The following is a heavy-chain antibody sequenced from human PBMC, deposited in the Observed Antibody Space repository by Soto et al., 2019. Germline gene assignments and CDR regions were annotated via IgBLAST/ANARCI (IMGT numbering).Heavy chain of an antibody. Sequence: KPSETLSLTCTVSGGSISSGDYYWSWIRQPPGKGLEWIGYIYYSGSTYYNPSLKSRVTISVDTSKNQFSLKLSSVTAADTAVYYCARDPLMTTLFGYYYYGMDVWGQGTTVTVSS. CDR2: IYYSGST. CDR1: GGSISSGDYY. V-gene: IGHV4-30-4*01. CDR3: ARDPLMTTLFGYYYYGMDV. D-gene: IGHD3-16*01. J-gene: IGHJ6*02.